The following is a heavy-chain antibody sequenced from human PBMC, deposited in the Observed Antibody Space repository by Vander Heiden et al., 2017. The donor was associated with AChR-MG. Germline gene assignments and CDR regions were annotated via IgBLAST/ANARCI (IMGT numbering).Heavy chain of an antibody. CDR1: ALRLDDYA. Sequence: EVQPVACGGGLVPLGRSLRLSRAASALRLDDYAMHWGRKAPGKGLEWVSGVSWNSGSIGYGDSVKGGFTISRDNAKSSLHLQMNSLRAEDTALYFCAKDTHYDSSGYSLGYGFDLWGQGTMVTVSS. CDR2: VSWNSGSI. D-gene: IGHD3-22*01. J-gene: IGHJ3*01. CDR3: AKDTHYDSSGYSLGYGFDL. V-gene: IGHV3-9*01.